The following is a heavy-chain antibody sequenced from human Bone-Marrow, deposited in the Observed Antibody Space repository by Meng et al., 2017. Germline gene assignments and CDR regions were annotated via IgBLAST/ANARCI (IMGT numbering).Heavy chain of an antibody. V-gene: IGHV1-69*05. J-gene: IGHJ1*01. CDR3: AGKTYSSGWGEYFQH. Sequence: QGQLVRSGAEVKKPGSSVKVSCKASGGTFSSYAISWVRQAPGQGLEWMGGIIPIFGTANYAQKFQGRVTITTDESTSTAYMELSSLRSEDTAVYYCAGKTYSSGWGEYFQHWGQGTLVTVSS. CDR1: GGTFSSYA. CDR2: IIPIFGTA. D-gene: IGHD6-19*01.